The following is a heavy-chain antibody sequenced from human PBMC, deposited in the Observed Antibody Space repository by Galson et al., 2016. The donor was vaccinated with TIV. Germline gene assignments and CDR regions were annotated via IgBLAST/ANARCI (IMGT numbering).Heavy chain of an antibody. CDR1: GFTFSSYW. D-gene: IGHD1-14*01. J-gene: IGHJ3*02. V-gene: IGHV3-7*01. Sequence: SLRLSCAASGFTFSSYWISWVRQAPGKGLEWVANIKHNGYAKYYVDSVRGRFTISRDNAENSLYLLQMNSLRAEDTAVYYCARELRKDAFDIWGQGTMVTVSS. CDR3: ARELRKDAFDI. CDR2: IKHNGYAK.